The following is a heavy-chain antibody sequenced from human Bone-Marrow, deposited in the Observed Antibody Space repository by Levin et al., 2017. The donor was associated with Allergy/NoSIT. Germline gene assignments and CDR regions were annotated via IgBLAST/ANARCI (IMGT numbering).Heavy chain of an antibody. CDR3: AYSPVGWVRLDY. CDR2: IYWDDDK. J-gene: IGHJ4*02. V-gene: IGHV2-5*02. D-gene: IGHD3-10*01. Sequence: SGPTLVKPTQTLTLTCTFSGFSLTTIGVGVGWIRQPPGKSLEWLAFIYWDDDKRYSPPLKRRLNITKDTSKNQVVLKMTHMDPVDTATYFCAYSPVGWVRLDYWGQGTLVTVSS. CDR1: GFSLTTIGVG.